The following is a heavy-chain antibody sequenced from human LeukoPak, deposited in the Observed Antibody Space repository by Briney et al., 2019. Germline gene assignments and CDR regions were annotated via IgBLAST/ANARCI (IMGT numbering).Heavy chain of an antibody. J-gene: IGHJ5*02. CDR3: ARGSSSGYYYSFDP. D-gene: IGHD3-22*01. V-gene: IGHV4-34*01. CDR2: INHSGST. Sequence: SETLSLTCAVYGGSFSGYYWSWIRQPPGKGLEWIGEINHSGSTNYNPSLKSRVTISVDTSKNQFSLKLSFVTAADTAVYYCARGSSSGYYYSFDPWGQGTLVTVSS. CDR1: GGSFSGYY.